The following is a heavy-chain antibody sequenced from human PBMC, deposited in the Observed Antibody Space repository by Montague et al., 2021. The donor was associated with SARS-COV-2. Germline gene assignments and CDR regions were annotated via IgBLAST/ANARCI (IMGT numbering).Heavy chain of an antibody. V-gene: IGHV4-34*01. Sequence: SETLSLTCAVYGGSFSGYYWSWIRQPPGKGLEWIGSIYYSGSTYYNPSLKSRVTISVDTSKNQFSLKLSSVTAADTAVYYCASPTYYYDSSGSDAFDIRGQGTMVTVSS. J-gene: IGHJ3*02. CDR1: GGSFSGYY. CDR3: ASPTYYYDSSGSDAFDI. D-gene: IGHD3-22*01. CDR2: IYYSGST.